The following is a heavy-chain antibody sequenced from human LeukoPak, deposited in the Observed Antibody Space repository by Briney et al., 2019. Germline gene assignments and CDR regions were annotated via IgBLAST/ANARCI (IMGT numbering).Heavy chain of an antibody. Sequence: ASEKVSCKASGYTFTGYYMHWVRQAPGQGLEWVGWINPNSGGTNYAQKFQGRVTMTRDTSISTAYMELSRLRSDDTAVYYCAIGFLEWLSFDYWGQGTLVTVSS. CDR1: GYTFTGYY. V-gene: IGHV1-2*02. D-gene: IGHD3-3*01. CDR3: AIGFLEWLSFDY. CDR2: INPNSGGT. J-gene: IGHJ4*02.